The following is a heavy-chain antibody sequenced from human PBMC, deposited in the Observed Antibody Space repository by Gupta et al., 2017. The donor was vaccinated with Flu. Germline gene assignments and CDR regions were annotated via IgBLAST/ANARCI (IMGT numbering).Heavy chain of an antibody. V-gene: IGHV1-24*01. CDR1: GSTLTELS. CDR2: FDTEDGET. J-gene: IGHJ4*02. CDR3: ATEAAAGSSFDY. Sequence: QVQLVQSGAEVKKPGVSVKVSCKVSGSTLTELSMHWVRQAPGKGLEGMGGFDTEDGETIYAQKVQGRVTMTEDTSTDTAYMELSSLRSEDTAVYYCATEAAAGSSFDYGGQGTLVTVSS. D-gene: IGHD6-13*01.